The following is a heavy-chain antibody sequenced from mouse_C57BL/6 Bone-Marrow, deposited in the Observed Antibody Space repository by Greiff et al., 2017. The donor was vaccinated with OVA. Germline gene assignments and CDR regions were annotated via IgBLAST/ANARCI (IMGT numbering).Heavy chain of an antibody. CDR2: IHPNSGST. Sequence: QVQLKQPGAELVKPGASVKLSCKASGYTFTSYWMHWVKQRPGQGLEWIGMIHPNSGSTNYNEKFKSKATLTVDKSSSTAYMQLSSLTSEDSAVYYCARGSSSQLANPYFDYWGQGTTLTVSS. D-gene: IGHD2-12*01. V-gene: IGHV1-64*01. CDR1: GYTFTSYW. CDR3: ARGSSSQLANPYFDY. J-gene: IGHJ2*01.